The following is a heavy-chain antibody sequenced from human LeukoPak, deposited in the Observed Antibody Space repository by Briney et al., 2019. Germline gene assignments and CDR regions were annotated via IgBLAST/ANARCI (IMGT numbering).Heavy chain of an antibody. CDR3: AREARDSGSSY. CDR2: ISDSNTYI. V-gene: IGHV3-21*01. J-gene: IGHJ4*02. D-gene: IGHD1-26*01. CDR1: GFTFSSYS. Sequence: GGSLRLSCAASGFTFSSYSMNWVRQAPGKGLEWVSSISDSNTYIYYADSVEGRFTISRDNAKNSLYLQMNSLRAEDTAVYYCAREARDSGSSYWGQGTLVTVSS.